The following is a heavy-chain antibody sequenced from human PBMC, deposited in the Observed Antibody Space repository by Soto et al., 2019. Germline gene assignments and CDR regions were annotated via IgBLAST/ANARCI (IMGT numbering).Heavy chain of an antibody. V-gene: IGHV3-30-3*01. CDR3: ARGLLRGDRGATAAMNWYFDL. J-gene: IGHJ2*01. CDR1: GFTFSSYA. CDR2: ISYDGSNK. Sequence: QVQLVESGGGVVQPGRSLRLSCAASGFTFSSYAMHWVRQAPGKGLEWVAVISYDGSNKYYADSVKGRFTISRDNSKNTLYRQMNSLRAEDTAVYYCARGLLRGDRGATAAMNWYFDLWGRGTLVTVSS.